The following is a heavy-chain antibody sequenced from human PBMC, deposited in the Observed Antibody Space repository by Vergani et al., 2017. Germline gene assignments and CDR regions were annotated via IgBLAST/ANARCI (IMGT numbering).Heavy chain of an antibody. CDR1: GYTFTDYY. D-gene: IGHD5-18*01. CDR3: ARVAFTALARVSFDY. J-gene: IGHJ4*02. Sequence: QVQLVQSGAAVQKPGASVKVSCKASGYTFTDYYMHWVRQAPGQGLEWMGWINPHNGVTNYAQKFQGRVTMTRDTSISTASMELNRLRSDDTAVYYCARVAFTALARVSFDYWGQGTLVTVSS. V-gene: IGHV1-2*02. CDR2: INPHNGVT.